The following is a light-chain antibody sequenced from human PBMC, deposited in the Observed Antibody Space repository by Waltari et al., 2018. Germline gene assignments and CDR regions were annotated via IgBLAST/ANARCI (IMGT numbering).Light chain of an antibody. CDR2: GAS. CDR1: QTITNY. J-gene: IGKJ1*01. Sequence: DLQMTQFPTSLSASVEDRVTITCRASQTITNYLNWYQQKSGKAPRLLIYGASNLQGGVPSRFRGSGSGTDFTLTISNLQPEDFATYYCQQTYITPRTFGQGTKVEIK. CDR3: QQTYITPRT. V-gene: IGKV1-39*01.